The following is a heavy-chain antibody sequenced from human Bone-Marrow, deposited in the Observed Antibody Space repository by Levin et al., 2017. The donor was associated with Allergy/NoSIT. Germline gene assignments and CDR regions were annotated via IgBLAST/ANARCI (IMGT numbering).Heavy chain of an antibody. J-gene: IGHJ4*02. CDR3: ARDLSSVTTGYLMY. V-gene: IGHV3-9*01. Sequence: GGSLRLSCAASGFTFGDYGLHWVRQLPGKGLEWISGISWNSDIIDYADSVRGRFTVSRDNARSSLYLQMNSLTADDTAFYYCARDLSSVTTGYLMYWGQGALVTGSS. CDR2: ISWNSDII. D-gene: IGHD1-1*01. CDR1: GFTFGDYG.